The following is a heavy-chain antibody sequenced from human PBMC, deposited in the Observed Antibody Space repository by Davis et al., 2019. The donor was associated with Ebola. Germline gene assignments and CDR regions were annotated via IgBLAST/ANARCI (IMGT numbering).Heavy chain of an antibody. CDR1: GFTFSSYA. J-gene: IGHJ6*03. CDR3: AKDRRRITMVRGVIKDMDV. V-gene: IGHV3-23*01. CDR2: ISGSGGST. D-gene: IGHD3-10*01. Sequence: PGGSLRLSCAASGFTFSSYAMSWVRQAPGKGLEWVSAISGSGGSTYYADSVKGRFTISRDNSKNTLYLQMNSLRAEDTAVYYCAKDRRRITMVRGVIKDMDVWGKGTTVTVSS.